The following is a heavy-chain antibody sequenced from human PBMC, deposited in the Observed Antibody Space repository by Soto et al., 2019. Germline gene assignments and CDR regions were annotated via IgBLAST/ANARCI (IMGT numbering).Heavy chain of an antibody. D-gene: IGHD6-13*01. CDR3: ARDIQGGSSSWLYYYYYGMDV. J-gene: IGHJ6*02. CDR2: INAGNGNT. CDR1: GYTFTRYA. V-gene: IGHV1-3*01. Sequence: QVQLVQSGAEVKKPGASVKVSCKASGYTFTRYAMHRVRQAPGQRLEWMGWINAGNGNTKYSQKFQGRVTISRDTSASTAYMELSSLRSEDTAMYHCARDIQGGSSSWLYYYYYGMDVWGQGTTVTVSS.